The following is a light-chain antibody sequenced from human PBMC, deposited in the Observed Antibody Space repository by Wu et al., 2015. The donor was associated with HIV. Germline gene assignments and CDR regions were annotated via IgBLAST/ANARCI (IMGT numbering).Light chain of an antibody. CDR3: QQSYTTPPT. Sequence: DIQMTQSPSSLSASVGDRVTITCRASQSINSNLNWYQQKSGRAPKLLIYAASSLQSGVPSRFSGSGSGTDFTLTISSLQPEDFATYYCQQSYTTPPTFGQGTKVEIK. V-gene: IGKV1-39*01. CDR1: QSINSN. J-gene: IGKJ1*01. CDR2: AAS.